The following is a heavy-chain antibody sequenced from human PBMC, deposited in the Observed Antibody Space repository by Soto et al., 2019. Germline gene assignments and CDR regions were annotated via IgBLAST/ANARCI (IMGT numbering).Heavy chain of an antibody. D-gene: IGHD1-1*01. V-gene: IGHV1-69*02. CDR3: AFDVQTGVVYFDN. CDR2: IIPLFGLP. Sequence: QVQLVQSGAEVKKPGSSVKVSCKASGGTFSTYTISWVRQAPGQGLEWLGRIIPLFGLPNHAQKFQDRVTITADKSTDTAYLEMNSLRPEDTAAYYCAFDVQTGVVYFDNWGQGTLVTVSS. CDR1: GGTFSTYT. J-gene: IGHJ4*02.